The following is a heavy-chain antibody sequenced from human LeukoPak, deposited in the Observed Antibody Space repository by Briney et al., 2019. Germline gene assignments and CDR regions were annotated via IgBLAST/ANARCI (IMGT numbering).Heavy chain of an antibody. D-gene: IGHD2-15*01. CDR2: IIPIFGTA. CDR3: ARGGYCSGGSCGVIYYYMDV. V-gene: IGHV1-69*13. Sequence: SVKVSCKASGGTFSSYAISWVRQAPGQGLEWMGGIIPIFGTANYAQKFQGRVTITADESTGTAYMELSSLRSEDTAVYYCARGGYCSGGSCGVIYYYMDVWGKGTTVTVSS. J-gene: IGHJ6*03. CDR1: GGTFSSYA.